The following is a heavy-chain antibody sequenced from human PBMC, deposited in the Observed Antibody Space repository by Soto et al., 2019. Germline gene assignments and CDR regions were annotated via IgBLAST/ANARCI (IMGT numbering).Heavy chain of an antibody. D-gene: IGHD6-6*01. CDR3: AREPLAARRKYNWFDP. CDR2: INAGNGNT. CDR1: GYTFTSYA. J-gene: IGHJ5*02. Sequence: QVQLVQSGAEEKKPGASVKVSCKASGYTFTSYAMHWVRQAPGQRLEWMEWINAGNGNTKYSQKFQGRVTITRDTSASTAYMELSSLRSEDTAVYYCAREPLAARRKYNWFDPWGQGTLVTVSS. V-gene: IGHV1-3*05.